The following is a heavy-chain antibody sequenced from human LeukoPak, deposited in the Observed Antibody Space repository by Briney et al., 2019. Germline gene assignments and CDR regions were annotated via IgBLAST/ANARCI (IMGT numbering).Heavy chain of an antibody. CDR2: IYYSGST. V-gene: IGHV4-39*01. CDR1: GGSISSSSYY. CDR3: AGHESSSWYSSGYYFDY. D-gene: IGHD6-13*01. Sequence: SETLSLTCTVSGGSISSSSYYWGWIRQPPGKGLEWIGSIYYSGSTYYNPSLKSRVTISVDTSKNQFSLKLSSVTAADTAVYYCAGHESSSWYSSGYYFDYWGQGTLVTVSS. J-gene: IGHJ4*02.